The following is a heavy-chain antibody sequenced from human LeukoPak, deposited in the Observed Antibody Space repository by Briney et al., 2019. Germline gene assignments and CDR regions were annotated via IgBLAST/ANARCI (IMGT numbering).Heavy chain of an antibody. Sequence: GGSLRLSCAVSGFTFSDYYMSWIRQAPGKGLEWVSYIGTSDTTIYYADPVKGRFTISRDNAKKSLYLQMNSLRAEDTAVYYCARDWRSSGTFDYWGQGTLVTVSS. CDR2: IGTSDTTI. D-gene: IGHD6-6*01. CDR3: ARDWRSSGTFDY. V-gene: IGHV3-11*04. J-gene: IGHJ4*02. CDR1: GFTFSDYY.